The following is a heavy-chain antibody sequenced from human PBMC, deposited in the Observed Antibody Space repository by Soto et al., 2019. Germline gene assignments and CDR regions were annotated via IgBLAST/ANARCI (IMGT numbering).Heavy chain of an antibody. CDR2: INPSGGST. Sequence: ASVKVSCKASGYTFTSYYMHWVRQAPGQGLEWMGIINPSGGSTSYAQKFQGRVTMTRDTSTSTVYMELSSLRSEDTVVYYCARGPPIYELWGGYLLGDNWVGPWGQGAVVAVS. CDR3: ARGPPIYELWGGYLLGDNWVGP. J-gene: IGHJ5*02. V-gene: IGHV1-46*01. D-gene: IGHD3-3*01. CDR1: GYTFTSYY.